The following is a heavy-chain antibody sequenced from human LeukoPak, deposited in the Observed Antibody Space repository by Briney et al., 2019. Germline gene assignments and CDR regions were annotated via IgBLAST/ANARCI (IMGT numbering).Heavy chain of an antibody. CDR1: GITLSNYG. CDR3: AKRGVVIRVILVGFHKEAYYFDS. Sequence: GGSLRLSCAVSGITLSNYGMSWVRQAPGKGLEWVAGISDCAGGTNYADSVKGRFTIFRDNPKNTLYLQMNSLRVEDTAVYFCAKRGVVIRVILVGFHKEAYYFDSWGQGALVTVSS. V-gene: IGHV3-23*01. D-gene: IGHD3-22*01. CDR2: ISDCAGGT. J-gene: IGHJ4*02.